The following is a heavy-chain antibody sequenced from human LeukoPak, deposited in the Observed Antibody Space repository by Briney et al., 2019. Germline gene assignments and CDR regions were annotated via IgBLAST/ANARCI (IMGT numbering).Heavy chain of an antibody. D-gene: IGHD2-15*01. Sequence: QPWGSLRLSCAASGFPFSSYAMTWVRQAPGKGLEWVSSISGDGATTYHADSVKGRFTISRDNSKNTLYLQMNSLRAEDTAVYYCARDHRYCSGGSCYYGMDVWGQGTTVTVSS. CDR2: ISGDGATT. V-gene: IGHV3-23*01. J-gene: IGHJ6*02. CDR1: GFPFSSYA. CDR3: ARDHRYCSGGSCYYGMDV.